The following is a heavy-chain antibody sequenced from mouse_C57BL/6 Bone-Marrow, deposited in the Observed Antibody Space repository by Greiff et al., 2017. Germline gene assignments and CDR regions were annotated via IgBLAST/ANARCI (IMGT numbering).Heavy chain of an antibody. J-gene: IGHJ3*01. CDR3: AGDSNEGFAY. V-gene: IGHV12-3*01. Sequence: LQESGPGLVKPSQSLFLTCSITGFPITSGYYWIWIRQSPGKPLEWMGYITHSGETFYNPSLQSPISITRETSKNQFFLQLNSVTTEDTAMYYCAGDSNEGFAYWGQGTLVTVSA. CDR2: ITHSGET. CDR1: GFPITSGYY.